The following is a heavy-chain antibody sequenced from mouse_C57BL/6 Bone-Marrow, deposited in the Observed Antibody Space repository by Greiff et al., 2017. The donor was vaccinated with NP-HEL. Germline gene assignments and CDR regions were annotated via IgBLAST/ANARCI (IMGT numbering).Heavy chain of an antibody. CDR1: GYTFTSYW. CDR2: IDPSDSYT. Sequence: QVQLQQPGAELVRPGTSVKLSCKASGYTFTSYWMHWVKQRPGQGLEWIGVIDPSDSYTNYNQKFKGKATLTVDTSSSTAYMQLSSLTSEDSAVYYCAREEFITTVVAPCWYFDVWGTGTTVTVSS. D-gene: IGHD1-1*01. CDR3: AREEFITTVVAPCWYFDV. J-gene: IGHJ1*03. V-gene: IGHV1-59*01.